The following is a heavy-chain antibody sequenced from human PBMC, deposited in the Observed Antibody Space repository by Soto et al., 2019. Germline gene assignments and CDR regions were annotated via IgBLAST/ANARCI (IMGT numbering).Heavy chain of an antibody. Sequence: SVKVSCKASVGTFSRYTITWVRQAPGQGLEWMGGITPMFGTPNYAQKFQGRVTITADESKSTAYMELSSLRSEDTAMYYCARDGTLYDSSAYYYLSWGQGTLVTVSS. D-gene: IGHD3-22*01. J-gene: IGHJ5*02. V-gene: IGHV1-69*13. CDR1: VGTFSRYT. CDR2: ITPMFGTP. CDR3: ARDGTLYDSSAYYYLS.